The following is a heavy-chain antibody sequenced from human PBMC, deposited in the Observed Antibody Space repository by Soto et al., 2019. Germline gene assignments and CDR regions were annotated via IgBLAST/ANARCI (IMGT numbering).Heavy chain of an antibody. CDR2: SSSSSSYI. D-gene: IGHD2-2*01. CDR1: GFTFSSYS. J-gene: IGHJ6*03. Sequence: EVQLVESGGGRVKPGGSLRLSCAASGFTFSSYSMNWVRQAPGKGLEWVSSSSSSSSYIYYAYSVKGRFTISRDNAKNSLYLQMNSLSAEDTAVYYCASPVGYCSSTSCYGEYYYYMDVCGKGTTVTVSS. CDR3: ASPVGYCSSTSCYGEYYYYMDV. V-gene: IGHV3-21*01.